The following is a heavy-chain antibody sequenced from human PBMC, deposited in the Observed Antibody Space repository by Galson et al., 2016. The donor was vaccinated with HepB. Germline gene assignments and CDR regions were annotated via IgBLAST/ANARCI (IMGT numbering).Heavy chain of an antibody. Sequence: SLRLSCATSRFTFSTSILHWVRQAPGKGLDWAAAMSYDGFSKYYSDSVKGRFTVSRDNSDSKMYLRLDSLSADDTAVYYCAREGHTSGRCGDFDVWGQGTMVTVSS. CDR2: MSYDGFSK. D-gene: IGHD6-19*01. J-gene: IGHJ3*01. V-gene: IGHV3-30-3*01. CDR3: AREGHTSGRCGDFDV. CDR1: RFTFSTSI.